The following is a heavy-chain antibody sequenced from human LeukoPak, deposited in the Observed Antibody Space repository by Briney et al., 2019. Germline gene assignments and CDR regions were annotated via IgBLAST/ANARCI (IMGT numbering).Heavy chain of an antibody. V-gene: IGHV3-7*05. CDR1: GFTFSRYW. Sequence: GGSLRLSCAASGFTFSRYWMAWVRQVPGKRLEWVANIKYDGIEKYHVDSVKGRFTISRDNAKNSLFLQMNSLRAEDTAVYHCARDRRRELVHAFDMWGQGTMVTVSS. D-gene: IGHD3-10*01. CDR3: ARDRRRELVHAFDM. CDR2: IKYDGIEK. J-gene: IGHJ3*02.